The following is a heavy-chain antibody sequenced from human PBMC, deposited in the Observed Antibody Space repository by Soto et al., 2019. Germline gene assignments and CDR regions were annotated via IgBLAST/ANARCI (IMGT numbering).Heavy chain of an antibody. Sequence: QVQLVESGGGVVQPGRSLRLSCAASGFTFSSCGMHWVRQAPGKGLEWVAVIWYDGSNKYYADSVKGRFTISRDNSKNTLYLQMNSLRAEDTAVYYCARDRVLLWFGEVYGMDVWGQGTTLTVSS. CDR3: ARDRVLLWFGEVYGMDV. V-gene: IGHV3-33*01. J-gene: IGHJ6*02. CDR2: IWYDGSNK. D-gene: IGHD3-10*01. CDR1: GFTFSSCG.